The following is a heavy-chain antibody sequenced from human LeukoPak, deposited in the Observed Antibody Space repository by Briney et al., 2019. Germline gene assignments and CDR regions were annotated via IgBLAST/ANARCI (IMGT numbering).Heavy chain of an antibody. CDR3: AREVRLTQVPDAFDI. Sequence: PSETLSLTCAVYGGSFSGYYWSWIRQPPGKGLEWVGEINHSGSTNYNPSLKSRVTISVDTSKNQFSLKLSSVTAADTAVYYCAREVRLTQVPDAFDIWGQGTMVTVSS. D-gene: IGHD6-25*01. CDR2: INHSGST. CDR1: GGSFSGYY. V-gene: IGHV4-34*01. J-gene: IGHJ3*02.